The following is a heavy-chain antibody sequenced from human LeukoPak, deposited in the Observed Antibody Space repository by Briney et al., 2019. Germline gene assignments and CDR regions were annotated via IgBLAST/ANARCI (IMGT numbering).Heavy chain of an antibody. Sequence: GGSLRLSCAASGFTFSSYAMSWVRQAPGKGLEWVSAISGSGGSTYYADSVKGRFTISRDNSKNTLYLQMNSLRAEDTAVYYCAKNGNGGQLVLSPYYFDYWGRGTLVTVSS. CDR1: GFTFSSYA. CDR2: ISGSGGST. J-gene: IGHJ4*02. V-gene: IGHV3-23*01. D-gene: IGHD6-13*01. CDR3: AKNGNGGQLVLSPYYFDY.